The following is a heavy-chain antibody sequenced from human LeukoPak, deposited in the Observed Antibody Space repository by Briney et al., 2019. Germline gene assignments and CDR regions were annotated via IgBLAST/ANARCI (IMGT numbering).Heavy chain of an antibody. D-gene: IGHD6-13*01. CDR3: ARDGVEVAAAGTDY. V-gene: IGHV1-2*02. CDR2: INPNSGGT. J-gene: IGHJ4*02. Sequence: ASVKVSCKASGYTFTGYYMHWVRQAPGQGLEWMGWINPNSGGTNYAQKFQGRDTMTRDTSISTAYMELSRLRSDDTAVYYCARDGVEVAAAGTDYWGQGTLVTVSS. CDR1: GYTFTGYY.